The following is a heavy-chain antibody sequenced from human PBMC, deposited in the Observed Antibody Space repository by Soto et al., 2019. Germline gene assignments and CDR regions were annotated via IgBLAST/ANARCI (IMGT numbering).Heavy chain of an antibody. CDR3: TTAIVATMYDAFDI. CDR2: IKSKTDGGTT. V-gene: IGHV3-15*07. Sequence: GGSLRLSCAASGFTFSNAWMNWVRQAPGKGLEWVGRIKSKTDGGTTDYAAPMKGRFTISRDDSKNTLYLQMNSLKTEDTAVYYCTTAIVATMYDAFDIWGQGTMVTVSS. J-gene: IGHJ3*02. CDR1: GFTFSNAW. D-gene: IGHD5-12*01.